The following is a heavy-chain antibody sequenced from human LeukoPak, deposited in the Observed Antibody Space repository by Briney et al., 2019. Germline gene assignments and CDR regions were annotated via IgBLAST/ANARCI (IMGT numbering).Heavy chain of an antibody. Sequence: PGGSLRLSCAASRFTFSRDSMNWVRQAPGKGLEWVSSISSSSRYIYYADSVKGRFTISRDNAKNSLYLQMNSLRAEDTAVYYCAKDSSSSNFDYWGQGTLVTVSS. CDR3: AKDSSSSNFDY. J-gene: IGHJ4*02. V-gene: IGHV3-21*01. CDR2: ISSSSRYI. D-gene: IGHD6-6*01. CDR1: RFTFSRDS.